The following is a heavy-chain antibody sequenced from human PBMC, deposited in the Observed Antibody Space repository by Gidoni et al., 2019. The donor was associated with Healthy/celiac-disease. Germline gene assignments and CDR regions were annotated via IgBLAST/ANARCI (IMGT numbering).Heavy chain of an antibody. CDR2: ISGSGGST. Sequence: EVQLLESGGGLVQPGGSLRLSCAASVFTFSSYAMSWVRQAPGKGLEWVSAISGSGGSTYYADSVKGRFTISRDNSKNTLYLQMNSLRAEDTAVYYCAKSLSYSSSWYYYYGMDVWGQVTTVTVSS. CDR1: VFTFSSYA. D-gene: IGHD6-13*01. CDR3: AKSLSYSSSWYYYYGMDV. J-gene: IGHJ6*02. V-gene: IGHV3-23*01.